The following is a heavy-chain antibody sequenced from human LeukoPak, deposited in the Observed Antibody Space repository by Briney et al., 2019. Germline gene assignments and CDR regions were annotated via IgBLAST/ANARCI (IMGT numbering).Heavy chain of an antibody. D-gene: IGHD2-2*01. V-gene: IGHV4-39*01. Sequence: PSETLSLTCAVYGGSFSDDYWGWIRQPPGKGLEWIGSIYYGGSTYYNPSHKSRVTISVDTSKNQFALKLSSVTAADTAVYYCARQRCTSCYGSYYYYMDVWGKGTTVTVSS. CDR1: GGSFSDDY. CDR2: IYYGGST. J-gene: IGHJ6*03. CDR3: ARQRCTSCYGSYYYYMDV.